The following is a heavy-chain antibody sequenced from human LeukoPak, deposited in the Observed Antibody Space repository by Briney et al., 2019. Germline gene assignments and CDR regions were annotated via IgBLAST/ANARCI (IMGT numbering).Heavy chain of an antibody. CDR3: ARHRYSGSYYVYYYGMDV. D-gene: IGHD1-26*01. V-gene: IGHV1-8*02. J-gene: IGHJ6*02. Sequence: ASVKVSCKASGYTFTSYGISWVRQAPGQGLEWMGWMNPNSGNTGYAQKFQGRVTMTRNTSISTAYMELSSLRSEDTAVYYCARHRYSGSYYVYYYGMDVWGQGTTVTVSS. CDR2: MNPNSGNT. CDR1: GYTFTSYG.